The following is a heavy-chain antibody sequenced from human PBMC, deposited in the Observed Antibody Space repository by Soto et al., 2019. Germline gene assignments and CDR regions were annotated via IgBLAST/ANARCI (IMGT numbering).Heavy chain of an antibody. J-gene: IGHJ6*02. Sequence: SETLSLTCAVSGGSVNSGAYYWNWIRQTPGKGLEWIGYIYYSGSTNYKPSLESRVTILLDTSKNQFSLQLTSVTAADTAVYYCARGGRFYGLGVWGQGTTVTVSS. CDR2: IYYSGST. V-gene: IGHV4-61*08. CDR1: GGSVNSGAYY. CDR3: ARGGRFYGLGV.